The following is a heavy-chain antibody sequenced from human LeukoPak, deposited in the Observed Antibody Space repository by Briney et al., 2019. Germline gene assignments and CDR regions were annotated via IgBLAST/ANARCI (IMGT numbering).Heavy chain of an antibody. CDR2: IGGHDEDSK. Sequence: GGSLRLSCAASGFTFDDYAMHWVRLVPGKGLEWVSLIGGHDEDSKYYADSVKGRFTVSRDVSKTTVYLQMNSLRTEDTAFYYCVKEAYDPYYFDSWGQGVLVTVSS. CDR1: GFTFDDYA. J-gene: IGHJ4*02. CDR3: VKEAYDPYYFDS. V-gene: IGHV3-43*02. D-gene: IGHD3-22*01.